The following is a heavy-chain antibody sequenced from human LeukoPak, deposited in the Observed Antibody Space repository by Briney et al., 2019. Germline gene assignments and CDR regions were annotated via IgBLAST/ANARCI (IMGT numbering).Heavy chain of an antibody. D-gene: IGHD3-22*01. J-gene: IGHJ4*02. CDR3: VKEGPGYYDSSGYFAYFDY. CDR1: GXSFSSNS. V-gene: IGHV3-64D*06. CDR2: ISGNGGST. Sequence: GGSLRLSCSASGXSFSSNSMHWVRQAPGKGREYVSAISGNGGSTYYADSVKGRFTISRDNSKNALYLQMSSLRAEDTAVYYCVKEGPGYYDSSGYFAYFDYWGQGTLVTVSS.